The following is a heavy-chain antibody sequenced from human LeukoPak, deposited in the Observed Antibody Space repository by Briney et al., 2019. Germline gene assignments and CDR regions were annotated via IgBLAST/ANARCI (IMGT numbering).Heavy chain of an antibody. CDR1: GFTFSSYA. Sequence: PGGSLRLSCAASGFTFSSYAMHWVCQAPGKGLEWVPVISYDGSNKYYADSVKGRFTISRDNSKNTLYLQMNSLRAEDTAVYYCARAYYDSSGYYYWPAYWGQGTLVTVSS. D-gene: IGHD3-22*01. CDR2: ISYDGSNK. CDR3: ARAYYDSSGYYYWPAY. J-gene: IGHJ4*02. V-gene: IGHV3-30-3*01.